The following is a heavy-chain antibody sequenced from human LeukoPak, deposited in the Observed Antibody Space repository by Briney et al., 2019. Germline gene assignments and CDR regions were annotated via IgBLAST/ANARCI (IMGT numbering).Heavy chain of an antibody. Sequence: GASVKVSCKASGGTFSSYAISWVRQAPGQGLEWMGGIIPIFGTANYAQKFQGRVTITADESTSTAYMELSSLRSGDTAVYYCARRWFGELGGWFDPWGQGTLVTVSS. V-gene: IGHV1-69*13. CDR1: GGTFSSYA. J-gene: IGHJ5*02. CDR3: ARRWFGELGGWFDP. CDR2: IIPIFGTA. D-gene: IGHD3-10*01.